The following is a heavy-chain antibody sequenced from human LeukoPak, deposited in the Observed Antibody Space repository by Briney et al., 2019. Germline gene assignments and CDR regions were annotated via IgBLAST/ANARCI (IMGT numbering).Heavy chain of an antibody. CDR2: ISAHDGNT. CDR3: ARAWIMVTSHLDF. Sequence: ASVKVSCKASGYTFTNHGITWVRQAPGQGLEWMGWISAHDGNTNYAQKLQGRVTMTTDTSTSIAYMELRSLRSDDTAMYYCARAWIMVTSHLDFWGQGTLVTVSS. V-gene: IGHV1-18*01. CDR1: GYTFTNHG. D-gene: IGHD2-21*02. J-gene: IGHJ4*02.